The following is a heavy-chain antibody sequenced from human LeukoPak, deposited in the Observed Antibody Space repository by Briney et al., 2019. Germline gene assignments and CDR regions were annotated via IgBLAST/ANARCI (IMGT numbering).Heavy chain of an antibody. Sequence: PSETLSLTCAVYGGSFSGYYWSWIRQPPGKVLEWIGEINHSGSTNYNPSLKSRVTISVDTSKNQFPLKLSSVTAADTAVYYCAGNYDYVWGSYRYTSFDYWGQGTLVTVSS. V-gene: IGHV4-34*01. CDR3: AGNYDYVWGSYRYTSFDY. CDR1: GGSFSGYY. D-gene: IGHD3-16*02. CDR2: INHSGST. J-gene: IGHJ4*02.